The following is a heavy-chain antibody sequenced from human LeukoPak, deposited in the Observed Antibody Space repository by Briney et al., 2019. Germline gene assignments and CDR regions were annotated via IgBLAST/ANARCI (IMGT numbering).Heavy chain of an antibody. D-gene: IGHD3-10*01. Sequence: SDTLSLTCTVSGGSISSYYWSWIRQPAGKGLEWIGRIYTSGSTNYNPSLKSRVTMSVDTSKNQFSLKLSSVTAADTAVYYCARELPGYGSGSSPFDYWGQGTLVTVSS. V-gene: IGHV4-4*07. CDR1: GGSISSYY. J-gene: IGHJ4*02. CDR3: ARELPGYGSGSSPFDY. CDR2: IYTSGST.